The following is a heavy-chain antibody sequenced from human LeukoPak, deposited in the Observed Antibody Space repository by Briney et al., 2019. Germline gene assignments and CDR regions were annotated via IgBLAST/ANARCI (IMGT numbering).Heavy chain of an antibody. V-gene: IGHV3-23*01. D-gene: IGHD2-2*01. CDR3: ANAGAPAGVSPAAYYYCDY. Sequence: GGSLRLSCAASGFTFSSFAMTWVRQAPGKGLEWVSSITGSHGPTYNTDSVKGRVTISRDNSQNTLYLQINSLSPEDMTVYYCANAGAPAGVSPAAYYYCDYWGQGTLVTVSS. CDR1: GFTFSSFA. J-gene: IGHJ4*02. CDR2: ITGSHGPT.